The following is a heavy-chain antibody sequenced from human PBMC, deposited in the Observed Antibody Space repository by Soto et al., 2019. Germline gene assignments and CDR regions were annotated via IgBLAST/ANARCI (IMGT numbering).Heavy chain of an antibody. V-gene: IGHV4-34*01. CDR1: GGSFSGYY. CDR3: ASVVVVAATPAWFDY. D-gene: IGHD2-15*01. CDR2: INHSGST. J-gene: IGHJ4*02. Sequence: SETLSLTCAVYGGSFSGYYWSWIRQPPGKGLEWIGEINHSGSTNYNPSLKSRVTISVDTSKNQFSLKLSSVTAADTAVYYCASVVVVAATPAWFDYWGQGTLVTVSS.